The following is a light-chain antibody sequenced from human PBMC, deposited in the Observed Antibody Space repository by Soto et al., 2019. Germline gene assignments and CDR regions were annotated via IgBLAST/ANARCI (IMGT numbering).Light chain of an antibody. Sequence: EIVMTQSPATLSVSPGERATLSCRASQSVSSNLAWYQRKPGQAPRLLIYGASDRATGIPDRFSGSGSGTDFTLTISRLEPEDFAVYYCQQYGDSPWTFGQGTKVDIK. V-gene: IGKV3-20*01. J-gene: IGKJ1*01. CDR2: GAS. CDR3: QQYGDSPWT. CDR1: QSVSSN.